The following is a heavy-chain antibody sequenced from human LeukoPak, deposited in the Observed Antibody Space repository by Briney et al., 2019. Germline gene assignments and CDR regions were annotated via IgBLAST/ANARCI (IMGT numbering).Heavy chain of an antibody. CDR2: IYYSGST. J-gene: IGHJ4*02. Sequence: PSETLSLTCTVSGGSISSSSYYWGWIRQPPGKGLEWIGSIYYSGSTYYNPPLKSRVTISVDTSKNQFSLKLSSVTAADTAVYYCARLFWKGYFDYWGQGTLVTVSS. D-gene: IGHD3-3*01. CDR1: GGSISSSSYY. CDR3: ARLFWKGYFDY. V-gene: IGHV4-39*01.